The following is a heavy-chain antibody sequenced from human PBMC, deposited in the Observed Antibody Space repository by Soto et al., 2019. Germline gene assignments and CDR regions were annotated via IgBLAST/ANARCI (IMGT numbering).Heavy chain of an antibody. CDR3: ARDAVNPYSGSSYGGWFDP. J-gene: IGHJ5*02. CDR2: ISAYNGNT. CDR1: GYTFTSYG. V-gene: IGHV1-18*01. Sequence: QVQLVQSGAEVKKPGASVKVSCKASGYTFTSYGISWVRQAPGQGLEWMGWISAYNGNTNDAQKLQGRVTMTTDTSTSPAYMELRSLRSDDTAVYYCARDAVNPYSGSSYGGWFDPWGQGTLVTVSS. D-gene: IGHD1-26*01.